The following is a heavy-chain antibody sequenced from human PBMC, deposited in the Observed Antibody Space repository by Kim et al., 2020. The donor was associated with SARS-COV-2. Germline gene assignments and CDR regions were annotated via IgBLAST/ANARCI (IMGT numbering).Heavy chain of an antibody. D-gene: IGHD5-12*01. CDR1: GYSFTSYW. J-gene: IGHJ4*02. Sequence: GESLKISCKGSGYSFTSYWIGWVRQMPGKGLEWMGIIYPGDSDTRYSPSFQGQVTISADKSISTAYLQWSSLKASDTAMYYCASAERGYSGYDYIPGFFGYWGQGTLVTVSS. V-gene: IGHV5-51*01. CDR2: IYPGDSDT. CDR3: ASAERGYSGYDYIPGFFGY.